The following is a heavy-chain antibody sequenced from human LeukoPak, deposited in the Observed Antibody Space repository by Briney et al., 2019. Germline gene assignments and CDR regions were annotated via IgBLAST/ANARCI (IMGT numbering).Heavy chain of an antibody. CDR2: VSAYNDNT. J-gene: IGHJ5*02. V-gene: IGHV1-18*01. D-gene: IGHD3/OR15-3a*01. CDR1: GYTFNRYG. CDR3: ARDGLRKTGGFDP. Sequence: GASVKVSCKASGYTFNRYGISWVRQAPGQGLEWMGGVSAYNDNTNYAQKLQGRVTMTTDTSTSTAYMELRSLRSDDTAVYYCARDGLRKTGGFDPWGQGTLVTVSS.